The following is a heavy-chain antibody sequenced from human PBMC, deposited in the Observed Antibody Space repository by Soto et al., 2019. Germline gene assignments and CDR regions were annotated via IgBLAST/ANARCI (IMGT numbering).Heavy chain of an antibody. CDR1: GYTFTGYY. D-gene: IGHD4-17*01. Sequence: VASVKVSCKASGYTFTGYYMHWVRQAPGQGLEWMGWINPNSGGTNYAQKFQGRVTMTRDTSISTAYMELSRLRSDDTAVYYCARYDYGDYRDFDYWGQGTLVTVSS. V-gene: IGHV1-2*02. CDR3: ARYDYGDYRDFDY. CDR2: INPNSGGT. J-gene: IGHJ4*02.